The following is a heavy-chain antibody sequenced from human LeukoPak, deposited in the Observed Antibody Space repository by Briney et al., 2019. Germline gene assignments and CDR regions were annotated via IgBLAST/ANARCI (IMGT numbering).Heavy chain of an antibody. CDR1: GYTFTSYY. CDR2: INPSGGST. CDR3: ARELVKKGNDPNMGFDY. D-gene: IGHD3-16*01. V-gene: IGHV1-46*01. Sequence: GASVKVSCKASGYTFTSYYMHWVRQAPGQGLEWMGIINPSGGSTSYAQKFQGRVTMTRDTSTSTVYMELSSLRSEDTAVYYCARELVKKGNDPNMGFDYWGQGTLVTVSS. J-gene: IGHJ4*02.